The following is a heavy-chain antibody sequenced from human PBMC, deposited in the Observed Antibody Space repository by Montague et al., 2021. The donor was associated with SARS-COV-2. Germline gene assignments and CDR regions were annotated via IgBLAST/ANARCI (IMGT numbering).Heavy chain of an antibody. CDR3: ARARITMIVVVNSFDI. CDR1: GGSISSGGYY. Sequence: TLSPTCTVSGGSISSGGYYWSWIRQHPGKGLEWIGYIYYSGSTYYNPSLKSRVTLSVDTSKNQFSLKLSSVTAADTAVYYCARARITMIVVVNSFDIWGQGTLVTVSS. V-gene: IGHV4-31*03. CDR2: IYYSGST. D-gene: IGHD3-22*01. J-gene: IGHJ3*02.